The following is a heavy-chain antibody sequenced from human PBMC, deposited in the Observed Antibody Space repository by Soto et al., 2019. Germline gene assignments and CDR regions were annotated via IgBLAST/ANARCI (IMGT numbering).Heavy chain of an antibody. CDR3: AKSTNQLVGGDYYYMDV. CDR1: GFTFSSYA. V-gene: IGHV3-23*01. J-gene: IGHJ6*03. D-gene: IGHD6-6*01. Sequence: GGSLRLSCAASGFTFSSYAMSWVRQAPGKGLEWVSAISGSGGNTYYADSVKGRFTISRDNSKNTLYLQMNSRRAEDTAVYYCAKSTNQLVGGDYYYMDVWGKGTTVTVSS. CDR2: ISGSGGNT.